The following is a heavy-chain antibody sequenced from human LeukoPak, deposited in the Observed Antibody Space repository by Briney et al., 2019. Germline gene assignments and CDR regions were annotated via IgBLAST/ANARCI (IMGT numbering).Heavy chain of an antibody. CDR3: ARARLHHNYGSGTSFDY. V-gene: IGHV4-59*12. CDR2: VYDNGDT. CDR1: GASISGYL. D-gene: IGHD3-10*01. J-gene: IGHJ4*02. Sequence: SETLSLTCTVSGASISGYLWTWIRQPPGKGLEWIGYVYDNGDTNYHPSFTGRVTISVDTSKNQFSLKLSSVTAADTAVYYCARARLHHNYGSGTSFDYWGQGTLVTVSS.